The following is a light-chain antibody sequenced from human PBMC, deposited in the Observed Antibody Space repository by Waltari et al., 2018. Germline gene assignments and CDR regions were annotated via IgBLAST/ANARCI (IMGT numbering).Light chain of an antibody. J-gene: IGLJ3*02. CDR2: LNSDGTH. V-gene: IGLV4-69*01. CDR3: QTWGTGRV. CDR1: TGHSSYA. Sequence: QVVLTQSPSASASLGASVKLTCTLSTGHSSYAIAWPQQRPEKGPRYLMKLNSDGTHTKGDGIPDRFSGSSSGAERYLTVSSLQSEDEADYYCQTWGTGRVFGGGTRLTVL.